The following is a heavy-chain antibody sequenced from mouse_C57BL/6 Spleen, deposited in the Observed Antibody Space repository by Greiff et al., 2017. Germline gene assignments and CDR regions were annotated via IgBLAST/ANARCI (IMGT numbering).Heavy chain of an antibody. V-gene: IGHV1-5*01. Sequence: VQLQQSGTVLARPGASVKMSCKTSGYTFTSYWMHWVKQRPGQGLEWIGAIYPGNSDTSYNQKFKGKAKLTAVPSASTAYMERSSLTNEYSAVYYCTEDYYGSSFDYWGQGTTLTVSS. J-gene: IGHJ2*01. CDR3: TEDYYGSSFDY. CDR1: GYTFTSYW. CDR2: IYPGNSDT. D-gene: IGHD1-1*01.